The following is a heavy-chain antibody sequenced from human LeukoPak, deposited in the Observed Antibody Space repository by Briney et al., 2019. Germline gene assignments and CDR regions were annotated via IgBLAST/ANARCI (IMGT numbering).Heavy chain of an antibody. J-gene: IGHJ4*02. CDR1: GFTFSSYA. CDR3: ARGVAF. CDR2: ISYDGSNK. Sequence: GGSLRLSGAASGFTFSSYAMHWVRQAPGKGLEWVAVISYDGSNKYYADSVKGRFTISRDNSKNTLYLQMNSLRAEDTAVYYCARGVAFWGQGTLVTVSS. V-gene: IGHV3-30*14.